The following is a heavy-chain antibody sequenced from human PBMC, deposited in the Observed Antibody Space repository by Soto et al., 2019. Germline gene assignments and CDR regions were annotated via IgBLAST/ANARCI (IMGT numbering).Heavy chain of an antibody. Sequence: HPGGSLRLSCAASGFTFSTYWMHWVRQAPGKGLVWVSRINSDGSRTSYADSVKGRFTISRDNAKNTLYLQMNSLRAEDTAVYYCASGVYFGGAFDIWGQGTMVTVSS. CDR1: GFTFSTYW. CDR2: INSDGSRT. D-gene: IGHD3-16*01. J-gene: IGHJ3*02. CDR3: ASGVYFGGAFDI. V-gene: IGHV3-74*01.